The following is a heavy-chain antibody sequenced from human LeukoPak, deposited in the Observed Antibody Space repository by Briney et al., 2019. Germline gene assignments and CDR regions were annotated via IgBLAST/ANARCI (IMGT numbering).Heavy chain of an antibody. CDR2: ISSSGSTI. D-gene: IGHD6-6*01. J-gene: IGHJ4*02. Sequence: GGSLRLSRAASEFTFSDYYMSWIRQAPGKGLEWVSYISSSGSTIYYADSVKGRFTISRDNAKNSLYLQMNSLRAEDTAVYYCARTSIAARHFDYWGQGTLVTVSS. V-gene: IGHV3-11*04. CDR3: ARTSIAARHFDY. CDR1: EFTFSDYY.